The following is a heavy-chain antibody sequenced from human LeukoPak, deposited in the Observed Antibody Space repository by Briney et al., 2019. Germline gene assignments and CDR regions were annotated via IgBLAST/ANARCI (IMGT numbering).Heavy chain of an antibody. CDR3: ARGRGSGSYYMANYYYYYGWTS. CDR1: GGTFSSYA. V-gene: IGHV1-69*13. D-gene: IGHD3-10*01. J-gene: IGHJ6*04. Sequence: ASVKVSCKASGGTFSSYAISWVRQAPGQGLEWMGGIIPIFGTANYAQKFQGRVTITADESTSTAYMELSSLRSEDTAVYYCARGRGSGSYYMANYYYYYGWTSGAKGPRSPSPQ. CDR2: IIPIFGTA.